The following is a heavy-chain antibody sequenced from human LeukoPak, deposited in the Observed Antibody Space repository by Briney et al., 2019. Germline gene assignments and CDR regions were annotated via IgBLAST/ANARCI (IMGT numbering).Heavy chain of an antibody. CDR3: AKGKVNHDGALDA. J-gene: IGHJ3*01. CDR2: ISGSGGST. D-gene: IGHD2-21*01. Sequence: GGSLRLSCAASGFTFSIYAMSWVRQAPGEGLQCVSAISGSGGSTYYADSVKGRFTISRDNSKKTLYLQMNSLRAEDTAVYYCAKGKVNHDGALDAWGQGTLVTVSS. V-gene: IGHV3-23*01. CDR1: GFTFSIYA.